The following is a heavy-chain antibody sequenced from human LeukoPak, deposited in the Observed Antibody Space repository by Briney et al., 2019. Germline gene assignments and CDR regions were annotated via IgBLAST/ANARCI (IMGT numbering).Heavy chain of an antibody. CDR1: GFTFDDYD. Sequence: GGSLRLSCAASGFTFDDYDMHWVRQAPGKGLEWVSGISWNSGPIGYADSVKGRFTISRDNAKNSLYLQMNSLRAEDTAVYYCARLEYSSSSKVGWQYYYYYMDVWGKGTTVTVSS. CDR3: ARLEYSSSSKVGWQYYYYYMDV. CDR2: ISWNSGPI. V-gene: IGHV3-9*01. J-gene: IGHJ6*03. D-gene: IGHD6-6*01.